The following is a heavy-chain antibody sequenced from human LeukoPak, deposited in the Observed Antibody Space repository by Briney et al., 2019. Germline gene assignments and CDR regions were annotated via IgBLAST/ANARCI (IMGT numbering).Heavy chain of an antibody. CDR1: GYSISSGYY. CDR2: INHSGST. CDR3: ARRSYNSPFRY. Sequence: SETLSLTCTVSGYSISSGYYWNWIRQPPGKGLEWIGEINHSGSTNYNPSLKSRVTISVDTSKNQFSLHLSSVTAADTAVYYCARRSYNSPFRYWGQGTLVTVSS. V-gene: IGHV4-38-2*02. J-gene: IGHJ4*02. D-gene: IGHD5-24*01.